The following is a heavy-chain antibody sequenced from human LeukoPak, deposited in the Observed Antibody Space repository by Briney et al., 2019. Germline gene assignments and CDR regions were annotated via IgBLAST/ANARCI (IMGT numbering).Heavy chain of an antibody. J-gene: IGHJ1*01. Sequence: GGSLRLSCAASGFTFDDYAMHWVRQAPGKGLEWVSGISWNSGSIGYADSVKGRFTISRDNAKNSLYLQMNSLRAEVTALYYCAKDISTRPKYFQHWGQGTLVTVSS. CDR2: ISWNSGSI. CDR3: AKDISTRPKYFQH. CDR1: GFTFDDYA. V-gene: IGHV3-9*01.